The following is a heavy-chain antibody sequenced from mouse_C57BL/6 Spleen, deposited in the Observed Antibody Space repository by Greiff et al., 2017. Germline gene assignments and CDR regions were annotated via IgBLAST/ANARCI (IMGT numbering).Heavy chain of an antibody. CDR1: GYTFTSYW. D-gene: IGHD1-1*01. Sequence: QVQLQQPGAELVKPGASVKLSCKASGYTFTSYWMHWVKQRPGRGLEWIGRIDPNSGGTKYNEKFKSKATLTVDKPSSTAYMQLSSLTSEDAAVYDCARSPLFITTVEYYFDYWGQGTTLTVSS. CDR3: ARSPLFITTVEYYFDY. J-gene: IGHJ2*01. CDR2: IDPNSGGT. V-gene: IGHV1-72*01.